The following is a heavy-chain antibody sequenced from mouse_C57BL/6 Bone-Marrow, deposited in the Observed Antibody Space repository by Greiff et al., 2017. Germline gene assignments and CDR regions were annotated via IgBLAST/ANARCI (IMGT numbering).Heavy chain of an antibody. CDR1: GFTFSSYG. D-gene: IGHD1-1*01. V-gene: IGHV5-6*02. J-gene: IGHJ4*01. CDR3: ARRGTVGYPMDY. Sequence: EVKLMESGGDLVKPGGSLKLSCAASGFTFSSYGMSWVRQTPDKRLEWVATISSGGSYTYYPDSVKGRFTISRDNAKNTLYLQMSSLKSEDTAMYYCARRGTVGYPMDYWGQGTSVTVSS. CDR2: ISSGGSYT.